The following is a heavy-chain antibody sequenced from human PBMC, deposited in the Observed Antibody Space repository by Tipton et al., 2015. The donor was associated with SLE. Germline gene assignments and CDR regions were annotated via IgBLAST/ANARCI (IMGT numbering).Heavy chain of an antibody. CDR1: GGSFSGYY. D-gene: IGHD1-26*01. CDR3: AREELLRYYYYMDV. Sequence: TLSLTCAVYGGSFSGYYWSWIRQPPGKGLEWIGEINHSGSTNYNPSLKSRVTISVDTSKNQFSLKLSSVTAADTAVYYCAREELLRYYYYMDVWGKGTTVTVSS. CDR2: INHSGST. J-gene: IGHJ6*03. V-gene: IGHV4-34*01.